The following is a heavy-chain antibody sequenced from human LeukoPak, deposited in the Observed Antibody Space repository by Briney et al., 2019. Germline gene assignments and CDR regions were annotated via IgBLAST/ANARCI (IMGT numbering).Heavy chain of an antibody. CDR2: VSYSGST. D-gene: IGHD7-27*01. CDR1: GGSISTYY. CDR3: ARLQGRGDNYLDF. Sequence: PSETLSLTCTVSGGSISTYYWSWLRQPPGKGLEWIGYVSYSGSTNYNPSLKTLKSRVTMSVDTSKHQFSLKVSSVTAADTAVYYCARLQGRGDNYLDFWGQGALVTVSS. J-gene: IGHJ4*02. V-gene: IGHV4-59*08.